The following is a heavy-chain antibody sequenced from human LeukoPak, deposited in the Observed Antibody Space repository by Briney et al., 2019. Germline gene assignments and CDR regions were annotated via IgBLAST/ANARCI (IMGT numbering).Heavy chain of an antibody. CDR2: ISSTSEYV. V-gene: IGHV3-21*01. D-gene: IGHD2-21*01. CDR1: GFTFSNYC. CDR3: ARVPLDIILLYYMDV. J-gene: IGHJ6*03. Sequence: PRGSLRLSCAASGFTFSNYCMNWVRQAPGEGLEWVASISSTSEYVLHSDSVQGRFSISRDNARDSLFLEMNSLRAEDTAIYYCARVPLDIILLYYMDVWGKGTTVTVSS.